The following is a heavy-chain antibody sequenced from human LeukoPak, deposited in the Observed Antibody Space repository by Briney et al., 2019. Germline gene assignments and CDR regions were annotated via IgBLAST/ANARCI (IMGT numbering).Heavy chain of an antibody. CDR1: GFTFSSYA. CDR3: AKDRITMIVEEAFDY. Sequence: GGSLRLSCAASGFTFSSYAMTWVRQAPGKGLEWVSAISGSGGSTYYADSVKGRFTISRDNSKSTLYLQMNSLRAEDTAVYYCAKDRITMIVEEAFDYWGQGTLVTVSS. V-gene: IGHV3-23*01. CDR2: ISGSGGST. J-gene: IGHJ4*02. D-gene: IGHD3-22*01.